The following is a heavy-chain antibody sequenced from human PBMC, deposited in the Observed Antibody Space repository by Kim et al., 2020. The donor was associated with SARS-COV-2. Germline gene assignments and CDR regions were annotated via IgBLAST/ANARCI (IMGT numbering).Heavy chain of an antibody. J-gene: IGHJ5*02. D-gene: IGHD6-19*01. Sequence: SETLSLTCAVYGGSFSIYYWSWIRQPPGKGLEWIGEINHSGSTNYNPSLKSRVTISVDIFKSQFSLKLSSVTAADTAVYYCARVPQWTNWFDPWGQGSL. CDR2: INHSGST. CDR3: ARVPQWTNWFDP. CDR1: GGSFSIYY. V-gene: IGHV4-34*01.